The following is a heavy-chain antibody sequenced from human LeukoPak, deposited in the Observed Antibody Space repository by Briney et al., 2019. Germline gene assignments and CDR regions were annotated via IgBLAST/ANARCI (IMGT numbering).Heavy chain of an antibody. CDR2: IIPIFGTA. D-gene: IGHD2-2*01. CDR3: AREASSTNTGNWFDP. V-gene: IGHV1-69*05. CDR1: GGTFSSYA. Sequence: GASVKVSCKASGGTFSSYAISWVRQAPGQGLEWMGGIIPIFGTANYAQKFQGRVTITTDESTSTAYMELSSLRSEDMAVYYCAREASSTNTGNWFDPWGQGTLVTVSS. J-gene: IGHJ5*02.